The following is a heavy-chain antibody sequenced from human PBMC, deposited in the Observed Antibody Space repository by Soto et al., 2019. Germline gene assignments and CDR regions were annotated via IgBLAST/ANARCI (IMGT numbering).Heavy chain of an antibody. CDR3: AKDLFCSGASCYTSDYYGLDV. D-gene: IGHD2-2*02. CDR2: ISGSGGST. Sequence: LRLSCAASGFTFSSYAMSWVRQAPGKGLEWVSVISGSGGSTYYADSVKGRFTISRDNSKNTLYLQMNSLRAEDTAVYYCAKDLFCSGASCYTSDYYGLDVWGLGTTVTVSS. V-gene: IGHV3-23*01. CDR1: GFTFSSYA. J-gene: IGHJ6*02.